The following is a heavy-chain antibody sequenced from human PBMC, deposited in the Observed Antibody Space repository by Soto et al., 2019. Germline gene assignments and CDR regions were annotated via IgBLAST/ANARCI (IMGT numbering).Heavy chain of an antibody. CDR2: INHSGST. CDR1: GGSFSGYY. J-gene: IGHJ6*02. V-gene: IGHV4-34*01. Sequence: SETLSLTCAVYGGSFSGYYWSWIRQPPGKGLEWIGEINHSGSTNYNPSLKSRVTISVDTSKNQFSLKLSSVTAADTAVYYCARGSGWSRNYYYYYGMDVWGQGTTVTVSS. D-gene: IGHD6-19*01. CDR3: ARGSGWSRNYYYYYGMDV.